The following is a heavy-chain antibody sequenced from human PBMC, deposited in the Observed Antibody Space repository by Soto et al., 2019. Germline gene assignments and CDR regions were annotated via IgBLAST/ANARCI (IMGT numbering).Heavy chain of an antibody. CDR3: ARDVVGPTEYYFDY. D-gene: IGHD1-26*01. J-gene: IGHJ4*02. CDR2: IKQDGSEK. CDR1: GFTFDSYW. Sequence: EVQLVESGGGLVQPGGSLGLSCAASGFTFDSYWMSWVRQAPGKGLEWLANIKQDGSEKYYVDSVKGRFTISRDNAKNSLYLQMNSLRAEDTALYYCARDVVGPTEYYFDYWGQGTLVTVSS. V-gene: IGHV3-7*05.